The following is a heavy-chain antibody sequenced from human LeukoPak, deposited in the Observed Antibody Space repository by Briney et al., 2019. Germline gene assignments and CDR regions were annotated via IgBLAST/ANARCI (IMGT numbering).Heavy chain of an antibody. D-gene: IGHD3-10*01. CDR2: IIPILGIA. V-gene: IGHV1-69*04. CDR3: AREDVATMVRGVNPTSAFDI. J-gene: IGHJ3*02. CDR1: GGTFSSYA. Sequence: SVKVSCKASGGTFSSYAISWVRQAPGQGLEWMGRIIPILGIANYAQKFQGRVTITADKSTSTAYMELSSLRSEDTAVYYCAREDVATMVRGVNPTSAFDIWGQETMVTVSS.